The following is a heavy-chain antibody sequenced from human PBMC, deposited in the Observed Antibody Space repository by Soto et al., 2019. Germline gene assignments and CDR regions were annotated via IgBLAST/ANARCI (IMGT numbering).Heavy chain of an antibody. D-gene: IGHD6-6*01. CDR3: ASSHSSSSSYGMDV. Sequence: PSETLSLTCTVSGGSISSSSYYWGWIRQPPGKGLEWIGSIYYSGSTYYNPSLKSRVTISVDTSKNQFSLKLSSVTAADTAVYYCASSHSSSSSYGMDVWGQGITVTVSS. V-gene: IGHV4-39*01. CDR1: GGSISSSSYY. CDR2: IYYSGST. J-gene: IGHJ6*02.